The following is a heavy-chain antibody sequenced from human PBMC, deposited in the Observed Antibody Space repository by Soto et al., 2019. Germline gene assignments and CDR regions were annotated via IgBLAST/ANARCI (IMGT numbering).Heavy chain of an antibody. CDR1: GYSFSDYF. CDR3: ARIKWGLNYYNGMDV. CDR2: INPKTAAT. D-gene: IGHD1-26*01. Sequence: QVQLVQSGAEVKKSGASVKVSCKPSGYSFSDYFIQWVRQAPGQGLEWVAWINPKTAATNYAKKFQGRVSLTWDTSCTTAYMELTRLRPDDTAVYYCARIKWGLNYYNGMDVWGQATTVIVSS. J-gene: IGHJ6*02. V-gene: IGHV1-2*02.